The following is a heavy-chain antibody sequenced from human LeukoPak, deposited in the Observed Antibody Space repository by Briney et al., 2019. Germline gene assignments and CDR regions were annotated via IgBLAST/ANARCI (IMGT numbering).Heavy chain of an antibody. CDR1: GGSFSGYF. D-gene: IGHD3-10*01. CDR3: ARDGSGTENDY. Sequence: SETLSLTCAVYGGSFSGYFWTWIRQPPGKGLEWIGEINHSGSTNYNPSLKSRVTISVDMSKNQFSLKLSSVTAADTAVYYCARDGSGTENDYWGQGALVTVSS. CDR2: INHSGST. V-gene: IGHV4-34*01. J-gene: IGHJ4*02.